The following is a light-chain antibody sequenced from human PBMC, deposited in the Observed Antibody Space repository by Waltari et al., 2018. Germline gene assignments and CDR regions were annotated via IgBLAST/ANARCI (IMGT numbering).Light chain of an antibody. CDR3: QQYNNWPPYT. J-gene: IGKJ2*01. Sequence: EIAMTQSPATLSVSPGERATLSCRASQSVSSNLAWYQQKPGLAPRLLIYGAATRATGIPARFSGSGSGTEFTLTISSLQSEDFAVYYCQQYNNWPPYTFGQGTKLEIK. CDR1: QSVSSN. V-gene: IGKV3D-15*01. CDR2: GAA.